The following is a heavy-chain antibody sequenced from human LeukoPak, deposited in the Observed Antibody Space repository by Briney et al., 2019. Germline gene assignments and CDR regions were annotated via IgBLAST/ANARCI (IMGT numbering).Heavy chain of an antibody. CDR2: TYYRSKWYN. V-gene: IGHV6-1*01. D-gene: IGHD6-19*01. J-gene: IGHJ4*02. Sequence: SQTLSLTCDVSGDSVSSKNGAWSWIRQSPSRGLEWLGRTYYRSKWYNDYAESMEGRMTISQDTSKNQYSLHLNSVTPDDTAVYYCARDLGTTGWHTFDYWGQGTLVTVSS. CDR1: GDSVSSKNGA. CDR3: ARDLGTTGWHTFDY.